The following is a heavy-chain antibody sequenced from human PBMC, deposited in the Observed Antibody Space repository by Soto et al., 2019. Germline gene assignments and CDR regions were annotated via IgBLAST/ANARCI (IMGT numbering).Heavy chain of an antibody. D-gene: IGHD1-26*01. CDR2: IYYSGST. CDR3: GTIAACGSYLGSDH. V-gene: IGHV4-59*01. J-gene: IGHJ4*02. CDR1: GGSISSYY. Sequence: SETLSLTCTVSGGSISSYYWSWIRQPPGKGLEWIGYIYYSGSTNYNPSLKSRVTISVDTSKNQFSLKLSSVTAADTAVYYCGTIAACGSYLGSDHWGQGTRVTVSS.